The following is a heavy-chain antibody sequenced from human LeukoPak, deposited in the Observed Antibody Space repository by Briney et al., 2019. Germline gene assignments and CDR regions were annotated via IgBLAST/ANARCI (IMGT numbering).Heavy chain of an antibody. D-gene: IGHD4-23*01. J-gene: IGHJ4*02. Sequence: GGSLRLSCVGSGFIFSTYEMSWVRPAPGKGLEWLSYISYSGQTIYYADSVKGRFTISRDNAKNSLYLQINSLGVEDTAVYYCARDGRWIKKYEGISPVWGQGTLVTVSS. V-gene: IGHV3-48*03. CDR3: ARDGRWIKKYEGISPV. CDR1: GFIFSTYE. CDR2: ISYSGQTI.